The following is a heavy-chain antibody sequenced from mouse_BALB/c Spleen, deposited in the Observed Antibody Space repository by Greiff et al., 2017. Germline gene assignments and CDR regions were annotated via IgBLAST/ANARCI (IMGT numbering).Heavy chain of an antibody. V-gene: IGHV3-2*02. Sequence: EVQLVESGPGLVKPSQSLSLTCTVTGYSITSDYAWNWIRQFPGNKLEWMGYISYSGSTSYNPSLKSRISITRDTSKNQFFLQLNSVTTEDTATYYCARSGRYDGDYYAMDYWGQGTSVTVSS. CDR2: ISYSGST. J-gene: IGHJ4*01. CDR3: ARSGRYDGDYYAMDY. D-gene: IGHD2-14*01. CDR1: GYSITSDYA.